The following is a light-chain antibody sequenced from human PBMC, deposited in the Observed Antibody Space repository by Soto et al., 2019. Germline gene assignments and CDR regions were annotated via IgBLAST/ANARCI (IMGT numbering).Light chain of an antibody. Sequence: DVVLTQSPLSSPVTLGQPASISCRSSQSLVYSDGTTYLSWLHQRPGQPPRLLIYKVSNRLSGVPTRLSGSGTGTDFTLKISRVEAEDVGVYYCMQLSHVPFTFGQGTKLEMK. V-gene: IGKV2-24*01. CDR2: KVS. CDR1: QSLVYSDGTTY. J-gene: IGKJ2*01. CDR3: MQLSHVPFT.